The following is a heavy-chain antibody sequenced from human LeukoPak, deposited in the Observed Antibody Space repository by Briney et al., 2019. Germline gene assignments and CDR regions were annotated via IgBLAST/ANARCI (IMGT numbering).Heavy chain of an antibody. D-gene: IGHD3-10*01. J-gene: IGHJ4*02. CDR1: GGSISSYY. CDR3: ARDRGWGVIDY. V-gene: IGHV4-59*01. Sequence: PSETLSLTCTVSGGSISSYYWSWIRQPPGKGLEWIGYIYYSGSTNYNPSLKSRVTISVDTSKNQFSLKLSSVTAADTAVYYCARDRGWGVIDYWGQGTLVTVSS. CDR2: IYYSGST.